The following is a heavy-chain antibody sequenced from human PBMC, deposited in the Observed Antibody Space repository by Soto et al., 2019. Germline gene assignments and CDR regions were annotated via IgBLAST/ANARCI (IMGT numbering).Heavy chain of an antibody. V-gene: IGHV1-69*13. Sequence: ASVKVSCKAYGGTFSSYAISWVRQAPGQGLEWMGGIIPIFGTANYAKKFQGRVTITADGSTSTAYMELSSLRSEDTAVYYCASCGGITMIPQSGPPHYYYYYYTDVWGKGTTVTVSS. CDR1: GGTFSSYA. J-gene: IGHJ6*03. D-gene: IGHD3-22*01. CDR3: ASCGGITMIPQSGPPHYYYYYYTDV. CDR2: IIPIFGTA.